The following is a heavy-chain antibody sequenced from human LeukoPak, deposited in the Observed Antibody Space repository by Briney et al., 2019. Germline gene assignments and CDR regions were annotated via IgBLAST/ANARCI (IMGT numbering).Heavy chain of an antibody. Sequence: GASVKVSCKASGYTFTSYGISWVRQAPGQGLEWMGWISAYNGNTNYAQKLQGRVTMTTDTSTSTAYMELRSLRSDDPAVYYCVRGLASGYGSGSYSDYWGQGTLVTVSS. J-gene: IGHJ4*02. CDR3: VRGLASGYGSGSYSDY. V-gene: IGHV1-18*04. CDR2: ISAYNGNT. D-gene: IGHD3-10*01. CDR1: GYTFTSYG.